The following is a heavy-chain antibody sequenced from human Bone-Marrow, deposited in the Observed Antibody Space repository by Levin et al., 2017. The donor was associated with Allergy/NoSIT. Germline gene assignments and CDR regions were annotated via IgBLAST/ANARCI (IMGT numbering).Heavy chain of an antibody. CDR3: ARVRWELLGRDAFDI. D-gene: IGHD1-26*01. J-gene: IGHJ3*02. V-gene: IGHV3-74*01. CDR1: GFTFSSYW. CDR2: INSDGSST. Sequence: AGGSLRLSCAASGFTFSSYWMHWVRQAPGKGLVWVSRINSDGSSTSYADSVKGRFTISRDNAKNTLYLQMNSLRAEDTAVYYCARVRWELLGRDAFDIWGQGTMVTVSS.